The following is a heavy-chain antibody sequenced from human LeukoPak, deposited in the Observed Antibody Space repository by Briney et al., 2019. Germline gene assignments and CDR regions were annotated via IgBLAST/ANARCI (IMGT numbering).Heavy chain of an antibody. CDR3: ARPWYSSGWFPFDP. V-gene: IGHV1-2*02. CDR1: GYTFTGYY. D-gene: IGHD6-19*01. Sequence: ASVKVSCKASGYTFTGYYMHWVRQAPGQGLEWMGWFNPNSGGTNYAQKFQGRVTMTRDTSISTAYMELSRLRSDDTAVYYCARPWYSSGWFPFDPWGQGTLVTVSS. CDR2: FNPNSGGT. J-gene: IGHJ5*02.